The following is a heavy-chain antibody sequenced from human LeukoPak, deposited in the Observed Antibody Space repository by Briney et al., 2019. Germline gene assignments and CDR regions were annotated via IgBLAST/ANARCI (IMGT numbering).Heavy chain of an antibody. Sequence: GASVKVSCKASGYTFTSYGISWVRQAPGQGLEWMGWISAYNGNTNYAQKLQGRVTMTTDTSTSTAYMELRSLRSDDTAVYYCARERKDIVVVPASIRPSKGASFDYWGQGTLVTVSS. CDR3: ARERKDIVVVPASIRPSKGASFDY. CDR1: GYTFTSYG. J-gene: IGHJ4*02. D-gene: IGHD2-2*01. CDR2: ISAYNGNT. V-gene: IGHV1-18*01.